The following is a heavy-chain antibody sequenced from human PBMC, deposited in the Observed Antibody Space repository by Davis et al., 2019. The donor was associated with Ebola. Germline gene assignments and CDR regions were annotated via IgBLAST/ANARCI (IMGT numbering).Heavy chain of an antibody. Sequence: AASVKVSCKASGYTFTNYGITWVRQAPGQGLEWMGWINPHNGNTNYAQKFQGRVTMTTDTSTNTVYMELRSLRSDDTAVYYCARQDATLGGPYWGQGTLVTVSS. D-gene: IGHD3-16*01. CDR3: ARQDATLGGPY. CDR2: INPHNGNT. V-gene: IGHV1-18*04. J-gene: IGHJ4*02. CDR1: GYTFTNYG.